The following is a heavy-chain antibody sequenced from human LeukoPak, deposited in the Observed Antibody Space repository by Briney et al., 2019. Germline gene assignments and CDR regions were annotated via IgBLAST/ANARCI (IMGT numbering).Heavy chain of an antibody. V-gene: IGHV3-21*01. CDR3: ASSMGTTAPFDY. J-gene: IGHJ4*02. Sequence: GGSLRLSCAASGFTFSSYSMNWVRQAPGKGLEWVSSISSSSSYIYYADSVKGRFTISRDNAKNSLYLQMNSLRAEDTAVYYCASSMGTTAPFDYWGQGTLVTVSS. CDR1: GFTFSSYS. D-gene: IGHD1-7*01. CDR2: ISSSSSYI.